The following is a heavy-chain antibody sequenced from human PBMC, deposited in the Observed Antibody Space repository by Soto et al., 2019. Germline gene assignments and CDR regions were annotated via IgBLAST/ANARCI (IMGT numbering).Heavy chain of an antibody. CDR3: AKDRIWSCTYGMDV. CDR2: ISYDGSNK. CDR1: GFTFSSYG. D-gene: IGHD2-8*01. V-gene: IGHV3-30*18. Sequence: QVQLVESGGGVVQPGRSLRLSCAASGFTFSSYGMHWVRQAPGKGLEWVAVISYDGSNKYYADSVKGRFTISRDNSKNTRYLQMNSMSVEYTAVYYCAKDRIWSCTYGMDVWGQGTTVTVSS. J-gene: IGHJ6*02.